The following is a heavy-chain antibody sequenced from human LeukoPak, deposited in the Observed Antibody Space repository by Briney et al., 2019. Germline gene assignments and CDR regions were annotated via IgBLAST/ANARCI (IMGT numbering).Heavy chain of an antibody. D-gene: IGHD2-2*02. CDR3: ARGYRKTRFDY. CDR1: GYTSTTYD. J-gene: IGHJ4*02. V-gene: IGHV1-46*01. CDR2: INPSSDAT. Sequence: GASVKVSCRASGYTSTTYDLHWVRQAPGQGLEGIGVINPSSDATTYAENFHGRVTMTNDTSTGTVYMELSSLRSGDTAVYYCARGYRKTRFDYWGPGTLVTVSS.